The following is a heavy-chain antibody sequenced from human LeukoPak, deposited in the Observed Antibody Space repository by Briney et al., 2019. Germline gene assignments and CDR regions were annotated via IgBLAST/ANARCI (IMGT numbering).Heavy chain of an antibody. CDR1: GGTFSSYT. CDR2: IIPILGIA. CDR3: ARSARSGYYRGLFDP. J-gene: IGHJ5*02. V-gene: IGHV1-69*02. Sequence: SVKVSCKXSGGTFSSYTISWVRQAPGQGLEWMGRIIPILGIANYAQKFQGRVTITADKSTSTAYMELSSLRSEDTAVYYCARSARSGYYRGLFDPWGQGTLVTVSS. D-gene: IGHD3-3*01.